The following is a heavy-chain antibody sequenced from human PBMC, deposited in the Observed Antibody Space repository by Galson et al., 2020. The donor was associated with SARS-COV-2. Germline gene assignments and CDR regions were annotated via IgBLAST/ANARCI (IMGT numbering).Heavy chain of an antibody. CDR2: ISSSSSYI. D-gene: IGHD3-10*01. J-gene: IGHJ6*02. CDR1: GFTFSSYS. CDR3: ARSGGGLLGFGNPDYYYGMDV. V-gene: IGHV3-21*01. Sequence: LTCAASGFTFSSYSMNWVRQAPGKGLEWVSSISSSSSYIYYADSVKGRFTISRDNAKNSLYLQMNSLRAEDTAVYYCARSGGGLLGFGNPDYYYGMDVWGQGATVTVSS.